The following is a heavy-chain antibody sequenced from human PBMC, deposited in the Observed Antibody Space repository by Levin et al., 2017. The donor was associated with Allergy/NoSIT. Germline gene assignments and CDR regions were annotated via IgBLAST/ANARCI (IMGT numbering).Heavy chain of an antibody. V-gene: IGHV6-1*01. J-gene: IGHJ6*03. CDR3: ARDYGANWNYGIAAAGNDYYYYMDV. CDR2: TYYRSKWYN. CDR1: GDSVSSNSAA. D-gene: IGHD6-13*01. Sequence: LSQTLSLTCAISGDSVSSNSAAWNWIRQSPSRGLEWLGRTYYRSKWYNDYAVSVKSRITINPDTSKNQFSLQLNSVTPEDTAVYYCARDYGANWNYGIAAAGNDYYYYMDVWGKGTTVTVSS.